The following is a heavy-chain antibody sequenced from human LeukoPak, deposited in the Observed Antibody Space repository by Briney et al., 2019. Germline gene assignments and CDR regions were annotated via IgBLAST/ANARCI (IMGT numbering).Heavy chain of an antibody. D-gene: IGHD6-6*01. Sequence: SVKVSCKASGGTFSSYAISWVRQAPGQGLEWMGRIIPILGIANYAQKFQGRVTITTDESTSTAYMELSSLRSEDTAVYYCARAPLIAARPFYYYYYMDVWGKGTTVTVSS. J-gene: IGHJ6*03. CDR1: GGTFSSYA. CDR3: ARAPLIAARPFYYYYYMDV. V-gene: IGHV1-69*04. CDR2: IIPILGIA.